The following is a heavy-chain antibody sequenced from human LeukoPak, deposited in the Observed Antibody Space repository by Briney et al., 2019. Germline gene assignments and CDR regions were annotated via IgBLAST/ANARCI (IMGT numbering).Heavy chain of an antibody. CDR1: GGSISSYY. J-gene: IGHJ6*04. CDR3: ARAGYYYGSGRGYGMDV. D-gene: IGHD3-10*01. V-gene: IGHV4-59*01. CDR2: IYYSGST. Sequence: SETLSLTCTVSGGSISSYYWSWIRQPPGKGLEWIGYIYYSGSTNYNPSLKSRVTISVDTSKNQFSLKLSSVTAADTAVYYCARAGYYYGSGRGYGMDVWGKGTTVTVSS.